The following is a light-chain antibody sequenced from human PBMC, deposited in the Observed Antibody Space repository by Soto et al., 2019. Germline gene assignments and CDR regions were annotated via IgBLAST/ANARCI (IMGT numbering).Light chain of an antibody. CDR2: LGS. V-gene: IGKV2-28*01. CDR1: QSLLHSNGYNY. Sequence: DLVLTQSPLSLPVTPGEPASISCRSSQSLLHSNGYNYLDWYLQKPGQSPQLLIYLGSNRASGVPDRFSGSGSGTDFTLKISRVEAEDVGVYYCMQALQTPPTFGQGTLLEI. J-gene: IGKJ5*01. CDR3: MQALQTPPT.